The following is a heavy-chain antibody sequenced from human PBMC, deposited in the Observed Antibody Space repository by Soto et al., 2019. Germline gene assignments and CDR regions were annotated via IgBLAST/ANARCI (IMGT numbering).Heavy chain of an antibody. CDR1: GFTFSSYS. D-gene: IGHD4-17*01. J-gene: IGHJ4*02. V-gene: IGHV3-21*01. CDR2: ISSSSSYI. Sequence: EVQLVESGGGLVKPGGSLRLSCAASGFTFSSYSMNWVRQAPGKGLEWVSSISSSSSYIYYADSVKGRFTISRDNAKNALCVQMNSLGAEDTAVYYWARDGPLYGDHAFDYWGQGTLVTVSS. CDR3: ARDGPLYGDHAFDY.